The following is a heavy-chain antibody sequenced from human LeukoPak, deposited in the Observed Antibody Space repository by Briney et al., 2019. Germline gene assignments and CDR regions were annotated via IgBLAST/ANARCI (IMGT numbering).Heavy chain of an antibody. CDR1: GGSISSYY. CDR2: IYYRGST. V-gene: IGHV4-59*01. D-gene: IGHD3-22*01. J-gene: IGHJ6*03. CDR3: ARGEYYYDSSGRLGYYYYMDV. Sequence: MSSETLSLTCTVSGGSISSYYWSWIRQPPGKGLEWIGYIYYRGSTNYNPSLKSRVTISVDTSKTQFSLKLSSVTAADTAVYYCARGEYYYDSSGRLGYYYYMDVWGKGTTVTISS.